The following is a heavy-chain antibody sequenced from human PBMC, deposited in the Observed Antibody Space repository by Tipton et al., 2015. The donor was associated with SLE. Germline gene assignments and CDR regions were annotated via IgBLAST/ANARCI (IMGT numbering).Heavy chain of an antibody. J-gene: IGHJ3*02. V-gene: IGHV4-39*07. CDR2: IYYSGST. CDR1: GGSISSSSYY. Sequence: TLSLTCTVSGGSISSSSYYWGWIRQPPGQGLEWIGSIYYSGSTYYNPSLKSRVTISVDTSKNQFSLKLSSVTAADTAVYYCARLVNYYDRGAFDIWGQGTMVSVSS. CDR3: ARLVNYYDRGAFDI. D-gene: IGHD3-22*01.